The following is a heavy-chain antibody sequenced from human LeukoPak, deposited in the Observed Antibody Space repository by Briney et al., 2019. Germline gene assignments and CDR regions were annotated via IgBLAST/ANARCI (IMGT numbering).Heavy chain of an antibody. CDR3: ARASTTVPNLLDH. CDR2: INSDGSST. D-gene: IGHD4-17*01. CDR1: GFTFSSYW. V-gene: IGHV3-74*01. J-gene: IGHJ4*02. Sequence: GSLRLSCAASGFTFSSYWMLWVRQAPGKGLVWVSRINSDGSSTTYADSVKGRFTISRDNSKNTLYLQTSSLRAEDTAVYYCARASTTVPNLLDHWGRGTLVTVSS.